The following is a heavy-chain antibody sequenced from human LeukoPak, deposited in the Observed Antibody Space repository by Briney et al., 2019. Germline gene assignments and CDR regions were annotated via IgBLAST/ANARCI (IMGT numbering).Heavy chain of an antibody. D-gene: IGHD6-13*01. CDR2: IYYSGST. J-gene: IGHJ4*02. V-gene: IGHV4-59*01. CDR3: AREGSSSSWDY. CDR1: GGSISSYY. Sequence: SETLTLTCTVSGGSISSYYWSWIRQPPGKGLEWIGYIYYSGSTNYNPSLKSRVTISVDTSKNQFSLKLSSVTAADTAVYYCAREGSSSSWDYWGQGTLVTVSS.